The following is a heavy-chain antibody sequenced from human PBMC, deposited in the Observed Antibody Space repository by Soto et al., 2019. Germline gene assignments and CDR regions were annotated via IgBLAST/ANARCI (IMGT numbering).Heavy chain of an antibody. CDR2: ISASGDTT. Sequence: EVQLLQSGGGLLQPGGSLRLSCAASGFTFSTFEMSWVRQAPGKGLDWVSFISASGDTTHYADSVKGRFTTSRDNSKNTLFLRMNSLRAEDTAVYYCVKGGWLDYWGQGALVTVSS. CDR1: GFTFSTFE. J-gene: IGHJ4*02. V-gene: IGHV3-23*01. CDR3: VKGGWLDY. D-gene: IGHD2-15*01.